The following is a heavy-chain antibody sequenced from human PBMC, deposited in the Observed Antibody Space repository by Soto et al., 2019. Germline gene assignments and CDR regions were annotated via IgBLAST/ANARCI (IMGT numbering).Heavy chain of an antibody. D-gene: IGHD1-20*01. CDR3: ARVFLSITRGAFDA. CDR1: GGSISSSHW. Sequence: QVQLQESGPGLVKPSGTLSLTCAVSGGSISSSHWWTWVRQSPGKGLEYIGEISHSGTSNSNPSLKMRVPLSVDRSKNPFSLTLTSVTAADTAVYYCARVFLSITRGAFDAWGQGTPVIVSS. V-gene: IGHV4-4*02. J-gene: IGHJ3*01. CDR2: ISHSGTS.